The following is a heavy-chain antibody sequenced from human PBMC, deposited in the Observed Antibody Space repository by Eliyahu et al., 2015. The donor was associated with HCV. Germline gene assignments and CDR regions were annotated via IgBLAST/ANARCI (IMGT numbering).Heavy chain of an antibody. CDR1: SLNFSSYS. CDR3: ARDAIPGWGLLNAFDT. J-gene: IGHJ3*02. D-gene: IGHD1-1*01. V-gene: IGHV3-21*01. CDR2: ISSDSSYI. Sequence: EVQLVESGGGLVKPGGSLRLSXXASSLNFSSYSMNWVRQAPGKGLGWVSSISSDSSYIYYTDAVKGRFSISRDNSRNSLFLQMSSLRPEDTAIYYCARDAIPGWGLLNAFDTWGQGTMVTVSS.